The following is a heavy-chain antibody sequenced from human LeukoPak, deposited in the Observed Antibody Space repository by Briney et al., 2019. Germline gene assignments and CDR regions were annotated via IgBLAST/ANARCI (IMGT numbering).Heavy chain of an antibody. V-gene: IGHV3-30-3*01. Sequence: PGGSLRLSCAASGFTFSTYIMHWVRQAPGKGLEWVAVISFDGNNKHSTESVKGRFTISRDNSKNTLYLQMNSLRAEDTAVYYCAREGGYKTKDFDYWGQGTLVTVSS. D-gene: IGHD5-24*01. CDR2: ISFDGNNK. J-gene: IGHJ4*02. CDR1: GFTFSTYI. CDR3: AREGGYKTKDFDY.